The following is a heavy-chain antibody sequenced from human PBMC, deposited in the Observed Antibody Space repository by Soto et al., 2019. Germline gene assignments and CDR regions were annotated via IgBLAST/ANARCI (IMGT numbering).Heavy chain of an antibody. Sequence: PSETLSLTCTFSGCSISSSSYYLGWIRQPPGKGLEWIGSIYYSGSTYYNPSLKSRVTISVDTSKNQFSLKLSSVTAADTAVYYCASQAALYYYYYYMDVWGKGTTVTVSS. CDR2: IYYSGST. V-gene: IGHV4-39*01. J-gene: IGHJ6*03. D-gene: IGHD6-13*01. CDR1: GCSISSSSYY. CDR3: ASQAALYYYYYYMDV.